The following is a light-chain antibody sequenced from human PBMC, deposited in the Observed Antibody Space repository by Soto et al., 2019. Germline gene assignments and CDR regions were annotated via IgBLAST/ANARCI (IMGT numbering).Light chain of an antibody. V-gene: IGKV3-15*01. CDR3: QQDNVWPLT. CDR2: VAS. J-gene: IGKJ4*01. CDR1: QSVSSN. Sequence: EIVMTQSPATLSVSPGERATLSCRASQSVSSNLAWYQQKPGQTPKLLIYVASTRATGIPARFRGSGSGTEFTLTISSLQSEDFAVYYCQQDNVWPLTFGGGTKVEFK.